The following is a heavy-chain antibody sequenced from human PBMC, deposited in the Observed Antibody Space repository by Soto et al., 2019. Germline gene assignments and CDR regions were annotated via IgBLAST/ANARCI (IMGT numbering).Heavy chain of an antibody. CDR3: ARLGRTTLRYYYRDV. Sequence: SETLSLTCTVSGGSISSSSYYWGWIRQPPGKGLEWIGSIYYSGSTHYNPSLKSRVTISVDTSKNRFSLKLRSVTATDTAVYYCARLGRTTLRYYYRDVWGKGTTVTAP. V-gene: IGHV4-39*01. CDR2: IYYSGST. CDR1: GGSISSSSYY. D-gene: IGHD1-1*01. J-gene: IGHJ6*03.